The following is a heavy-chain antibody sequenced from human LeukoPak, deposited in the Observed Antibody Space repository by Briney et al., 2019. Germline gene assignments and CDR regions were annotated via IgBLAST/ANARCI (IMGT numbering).Heavy chain of an antibody. CDR1: GFTFSNYA. V-gene: IGHV3-23*01. D-gene: IGHD4-23*01. CDR2: ISGSGSTT. J-gene: IGHJ4*02. CDR3: AKHGRFTGGNSEIDY. Sequence: GGSLRLSCAASGFTFSNYAMTWVRQAPGEGLEWVSDISGSGSTTYYADSVKGRFNISRDNSKNTLYLQVDSLRAEDTALYYCAKHGRFTGGNSEIDYWGRGILVTVS.